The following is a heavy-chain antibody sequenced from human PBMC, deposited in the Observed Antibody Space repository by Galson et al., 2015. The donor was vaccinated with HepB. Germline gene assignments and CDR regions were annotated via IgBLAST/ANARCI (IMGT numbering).Heavy chain of an antibody. D-gene: IGHD2/OR15-2a*01. CDR2: INAGNGNT. CDR3: ARDPFRFMYYYYGMDV. CDR1: GYTFTSYA. Sequence: SVKVSCKASGYTFTSYAMHWVRQAPGQRLEWMGWINAGNGNTKYSQKFQGRVTITRDTSASTAYMELSSLRSEDTAVYYCARDPFRFMYYYYGMDVWGQGTTVTVSS. V-gene: IGHV1-3*01. J-gene: IGHJ6*02.